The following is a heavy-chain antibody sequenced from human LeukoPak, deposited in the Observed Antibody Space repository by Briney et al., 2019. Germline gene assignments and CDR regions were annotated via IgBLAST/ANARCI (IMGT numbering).Heavy chain of an antibody. CDR2: IIPIFGTA. Sequence: ASVKVSCKASGGTFSSYAISWVRPAPGKGPEWMGRIIPIFGTANYAQKFQGRVTITTDESTSTAYMGLSSLRSEDTAVYYCARESTGYSSGWLYWGQGTLVTVSS. D-gene: IGHD6-19*01. CDR1: GGTFSSYA. V-gene: IGHV1-69*05. CDR3: ARESTGYSSGWLY. J-gene: IGHJ4*02.